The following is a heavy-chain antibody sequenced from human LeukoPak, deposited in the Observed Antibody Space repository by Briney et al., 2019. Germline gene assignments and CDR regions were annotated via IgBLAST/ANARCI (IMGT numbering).Heavy chain of an antibody. CDR3: ASGTIVGARGADN. V-gene: IGHV3-23*01. CDR2: ISGSGDST. D-gene: IGHD1-26*01. J-gene: IGHJ4*02. CDR1: GFTFSSYA. Sequence: GALRLSCAASGFTFSSYAMSWVRQAPGKGLEWVSTISGSGDSTYYADSVKGRFTISRDNSKNTLYLQMNSLRAEDTAVYYCASGTIVGARGADNWGQGTLVTVSS.